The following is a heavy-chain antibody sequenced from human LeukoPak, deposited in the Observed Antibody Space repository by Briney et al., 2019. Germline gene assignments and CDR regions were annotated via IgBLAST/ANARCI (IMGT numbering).Heavy chain of an antibody. Sequence: GGSLRLSCAASGFTVSNNYMSWVRQAPGKGLEWVSVIYSGDNTYYVESVKGRFTISRDNSKNTLFLQMNRLRAEHTAVYYCAGRSALDASFDYWGQGTLVTVSS. CDR2: IYSGDNT. CDR1: GFTVSNNY. D-gene: IGHD3-16*01. V-gene: IGHV3-66*02. J-gene: IGHJ4*02. CDR3: AGRSALDASFDY.